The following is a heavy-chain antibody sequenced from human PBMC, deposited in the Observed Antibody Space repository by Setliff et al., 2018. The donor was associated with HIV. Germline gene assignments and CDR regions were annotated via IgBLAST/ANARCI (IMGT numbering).Heavy chain of an antibody. CDR3: ARGADASGYFYREYFQH. J-gene: IGHJ1*01. V-gene: IGHV1-69*13. Sequence: SVKVSCKASGVTFNYSFITWVRQAPGQGLEWMGGVVPTIHEATYAQKFQGRVTITADESATTVYMEMSGLTSEDTAIYYCARGADASGYFYREYFQHWGQGTMVTV. CDR2: VVPTIHEA. CDR1: GVTFNYSF. D-gene: IGHD3-22*01.